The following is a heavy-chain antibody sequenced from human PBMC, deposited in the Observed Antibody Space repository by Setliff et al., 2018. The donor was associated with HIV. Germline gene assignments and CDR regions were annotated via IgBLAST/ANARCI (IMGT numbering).Heavy chain of an antibody. V-gene: IGHV4-34*01. Sequence: SETLSLTCAVYTESLTRYDWSWIRQPPGKGLEWIGEINHSGSTNYNPSLKSRVTISVDTSKNQFSLKLSSVTAADTAVYYCARRRGPLVRGVDPTPSFYFDYWGQGTLVTVSS. D-gene: IGHD3-10*01. J-gene: IGHJ4*02. CDR2: INHSGST. CDR3: ARRRGPLVRGVDPTPSFYFDY. CDR1: TESLTRYD.